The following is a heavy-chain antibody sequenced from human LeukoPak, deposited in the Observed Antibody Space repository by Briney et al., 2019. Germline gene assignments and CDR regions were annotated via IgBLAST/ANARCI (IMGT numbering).Heavy chain of an antibody. V-gene: IGHV3-30*02. J-gene: IGHJ4*02. CDR1: AFTFSRYG. CDR3: AKDRVLRTPGY. CDR2: IRYDGSKK. D-gene: IGHD2/OR15-2a*01. Sequence: GGSLRLSCAASAFTFSRYGMHWVRQAPGKGLEWVAFIRYDGSKKYYADSVKGRFTISRDNSKNTLYLQMNSLRAEDTAVYYCAKDRVLRTPGYWGQGTLVTVSS.